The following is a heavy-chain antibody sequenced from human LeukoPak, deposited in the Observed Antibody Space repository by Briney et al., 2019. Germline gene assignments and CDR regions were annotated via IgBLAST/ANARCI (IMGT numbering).Heavy chain of an antibody. D-gene: IGHD6-19*01. Sequence: PSQTLSLTCTVSGGSISSGGYYWSWIRQHPGKGLEWIGYIYYSGSTYYNPSLKSRVTISVDTSKNQFSLKLSSVTAADTAVYYCAREYSSGWYAAYYFDYWGQGTLVTVSS. V-gene: IGHV4-31*03. J-gene: IGHJ4*02. CDR2: IYYSGST. CDR1: GGSISSGGYY. CDR3: AREYSSGWYAAYYFDY.